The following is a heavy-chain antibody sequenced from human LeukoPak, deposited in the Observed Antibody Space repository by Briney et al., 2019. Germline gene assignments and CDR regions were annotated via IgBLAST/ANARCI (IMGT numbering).Heavy chain of an antibody. CDR1: GGSISGYF. CDR2: MYHSGGT. V-gene: IGHV4-59*01. CDR3: ARGGWYFAY. Sequence: SETLSLTCTVSGGSISGYFWTWIRQPPGKGLEWIGYMYHSGGTVYNPSLKSRVTISVDMSKNQFSLRLSAVTAADTAVYYCARGGWYFAYWGQGTLVTVSS. D-gene: IGHD6-19*01. J-gene: IGHJ4*02.